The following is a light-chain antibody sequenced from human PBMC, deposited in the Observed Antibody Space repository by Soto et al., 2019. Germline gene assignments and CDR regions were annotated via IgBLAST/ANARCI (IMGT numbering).Light chain of an antibody. CDR2: RAS. CDR3: QQYNSYWMYT. V-gene: IGKV1-5*03. CDR1: QSISSW. J-gene: IGKJ2*01. Sequence: DIKMTQSPSTLSASVGDRVTITCRASQSISSWLAWYQQKPGKAPKLLIYRASSLESGVPSRFSGSGSGTEFTLTISSLQPDDSATYYCQQYNSYWMYTFGQGTKLEI.